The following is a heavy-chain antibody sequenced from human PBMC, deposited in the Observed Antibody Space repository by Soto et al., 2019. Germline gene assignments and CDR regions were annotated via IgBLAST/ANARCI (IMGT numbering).Heavy chain of an antibody. Sequence: QVQLVESGGGVVQPGRSLRLSCAASGFTFSSYDMHWVRQAPGKGLEWVAVIWYAGSNKQYADSVKGRFTISRDNSKNTLYLQMNSLRAEDMAVYYCAGEYDSNMGDAFDIWGQGTMVTVSS. CDR1: GFTFSSYD. V-gene: IGHV3-33*01. D-gene: IGHD3-22*01. CDR3: AGEYDSNMGDAFDI. CDR2: IWYAGSNK. J-gene: IGHJ3*02.